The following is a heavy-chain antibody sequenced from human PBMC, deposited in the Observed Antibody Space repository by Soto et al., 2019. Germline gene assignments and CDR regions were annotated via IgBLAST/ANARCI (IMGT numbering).Heavy chain of an antibody. J-gene: IGHJ4*02. CDR1: GLLFRNYG. D-gene: IGHD3-10*02. CDR3: AKELFALTAPSYFDY. Sequence: PGGSLRLSCAASGLLFRNYGMHWVRQAPGKALEWVALISHNGGDQSYATSVRGRFTISRDNSRDTLYLHMTSLRPDDTAVYFCAKELFALTAPSYFDYWRKGTLVTXS. V-gene: IGHV3-30*18. CDR2: ISHNGGDQ.